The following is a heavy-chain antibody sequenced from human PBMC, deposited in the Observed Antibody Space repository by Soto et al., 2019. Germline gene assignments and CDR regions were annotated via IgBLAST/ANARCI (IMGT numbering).Heavy chain of an antibody. D-gene: IGHD2-2*01. J-gene: IGHJ5*02. CDR2: IWYDGSNK. CDR3: ARAGGRYCSSTSCYSWFDP. V-gene: IGHV3-33*01. CDR1: GFTFSSYG. Sequence: GGSLRLSCAASGFTFSSYGMHWVRQAPGKGLEWVAVIWYDGSNKYYADSVKGRFTISRDNSKNTLYLQMNSLRAEDTAVYYCARAGGRYCSSTSCYSWFDPWGQGTLVTVSS.